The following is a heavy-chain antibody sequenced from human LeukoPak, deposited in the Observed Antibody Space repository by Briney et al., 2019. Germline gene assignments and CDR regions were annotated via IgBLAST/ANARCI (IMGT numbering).Heavy chain of an antibody. CDR2: ISWNSGSI. V-gene: IGHV3-9*01. CDR3: ARGGYKYAWDY. CDR1: GFTFDDYA. Sequence: GGSLRLSCAASGFTFDDYAMHWVRQAPGKGLEWVSGISWNSGSIGYADSVKGRFTISRDNAKNSLYLQMNSLGAEDTALYYCARGGYKYAWDYWGQGTLVTGSS. J-gene: IGHJ4*02. D-gene: IGHD5-12*01.